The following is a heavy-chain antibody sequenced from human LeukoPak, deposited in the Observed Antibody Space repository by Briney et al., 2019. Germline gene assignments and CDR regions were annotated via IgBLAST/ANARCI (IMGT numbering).Heavy chain of an antibody. CDR3: ARGGSSWYRAYNWFDP. CDR1: GYTLTELS. V-gene: IGHV1-2*02. J-gene: IGHJ5*02. Sequence: ASVKVSCKVSGYTLTELSMHWVRQAPGQGLEWMGWINPNSGGTNYAQKFQGRVTITRNTSISTAYMELSSLRSEDTAVYYCARGGSSWYRAYNWFDPWGQGTLVTVSS. CDR2: INPNSGGT. D-gene: IGHD6-13*01.